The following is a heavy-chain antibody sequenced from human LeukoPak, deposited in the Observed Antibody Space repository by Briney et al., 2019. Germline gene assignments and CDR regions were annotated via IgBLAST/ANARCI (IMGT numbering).Heavy chain of an antibody. Sequence: PGGSLRLSCAASGFSLSSYWMHWVRQAPGKGLVWVSRVNSDGSSTNYADSVRGRFTISRDNTKNTLYLQMNSLRAEDTAVYYCVRDNPRCCGVVPVNINDYWGQGTLVTVSS. CDR2: VNSDGSST. CDR1: GFSLSSYW. CDR3: VRDNPRCCGVVPVNINDY. J-gene: IGHJ4*02. D-gene: IGHD2-15*01. V-gene: IGHV3-74*01.